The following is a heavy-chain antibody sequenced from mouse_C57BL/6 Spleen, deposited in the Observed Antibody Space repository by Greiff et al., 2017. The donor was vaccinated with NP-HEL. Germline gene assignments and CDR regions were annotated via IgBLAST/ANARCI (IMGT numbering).Heavy chain of an antibody. CDR2: IHPNSGST. CDR3: ARSEGDDGDYEDS. J-gene: IGHJ2*01. Sequence: QVQLQQPGAELVKPGASVKLSCKASGYTFTSYWMHWVKQRPGQGLEWIGMIHPNSGSTNYNEKFKSKATLTVDKSSSTAYMQLSSLTSEDSAVYYCARSEGDDGDYEDSWGQGTTLTVAS. CDR1: GYTFTSYW. D-gene: IGHD2-3*01. V-gene: IGHV1-64*01.